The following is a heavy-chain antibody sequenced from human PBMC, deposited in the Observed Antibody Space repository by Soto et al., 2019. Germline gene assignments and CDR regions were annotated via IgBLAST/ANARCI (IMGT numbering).Heavy chain of an antibody. CDR3: ARDLGYYDSSGYFDY. CDR1: GFTFSDYY. V-gene: IGHV3-11*01. J-gene: IGHJ4*02. CDR2: ISSSDTII. Sequence: PGGSLRLSCAASGFTFSDYYMSWIRQAPGKGLEWVSYISSSDTIISYADSVKGRFTISRDNAKSSLYLQMNSLRAEDTAVYYCARDLGYYDSSGYFDYWGQGTLVTVSS. D-gene: IGHD3-22*01.